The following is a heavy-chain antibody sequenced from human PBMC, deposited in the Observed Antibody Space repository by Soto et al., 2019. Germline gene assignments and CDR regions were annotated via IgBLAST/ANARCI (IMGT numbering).Heavy chain of an antibody. D-gene: IGHD2-2*03. J-gene: IGHJ6*03. CDR2: ISYDGSNK. Sequence: GGSLRLSCAASGFTFSSYGMHWVRQAPGKGLEWVAVISYDGSNKYYADSVKGRFTISRDNSKNTLYLQMNSLRAEDTSVYYCAKDRRKDGYCSSTSCLDKYYYYYYMDVWGKGTTVTVSS. CDR3: AKDRRKDGYCSSTSCLDKYYYYYYMDV. V-gene: IGHV3-30*18. CDR1: GFTFSSYG.